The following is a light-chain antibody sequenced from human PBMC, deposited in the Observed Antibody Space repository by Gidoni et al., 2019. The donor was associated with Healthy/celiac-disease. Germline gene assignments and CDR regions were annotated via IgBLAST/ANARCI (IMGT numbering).Light chain of an antibody. V-gene: IGKV1-5*01. Sequence: QMNQSPSTLSASVGDRVTIPCRASQSISSWLAWYQQKPGKAPKLLIYDATSLESGVPSRVSGSGSGTEFTLTISSLQPDDVATYYCQQYNSYSYTFGQGTKLEIK. CDR2: DAT. J-gene: IGKJ2*01. CDR1: QSISSW. CDR3: QQYNSYSYT.